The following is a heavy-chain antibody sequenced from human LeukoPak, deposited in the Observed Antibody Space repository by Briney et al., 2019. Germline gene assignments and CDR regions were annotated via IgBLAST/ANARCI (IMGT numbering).Heavy chain of an antibody. CDR2: IYYSGST. D-gene: IGHD5-12*01. Sequence: SETLSLTCAVSGGSISSYYWSWIRQPPGKGLEWIGYIYYSGSTNYNPSLKSRVTISVDTSKNQFSLKLSSVSAADTAVYYCASSRLRGYFDYWGQGTLVTVSS. CDR3: ASSRLRGYFDY. V-gene: IGHV4-59*01. CDR1: GGSISSYY. J-gene: IGHJ4*02.